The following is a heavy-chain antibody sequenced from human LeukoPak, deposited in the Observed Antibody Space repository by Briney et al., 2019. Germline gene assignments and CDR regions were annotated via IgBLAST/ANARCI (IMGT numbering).Heavy chain of an antibody. J-gene: IGHJ4*02. CDR1: GYSISSGYY. CDR2: FYHSEIT. D-gene: IGHD2-2*01. CDR3: ARRDDCSSASCSKYFDY. Sequence: SQTLSLTCAVSGYSISSGYYWGWIRPPPGKGLEGIANFYHSEITYYNPSLKSRVTIPVDASKNQYSLKLSSVTAADTAVYYCARRDDCSSASCSKYFDYWGQGTLVTVSS. V-gene: IGHV4-38-2*01.